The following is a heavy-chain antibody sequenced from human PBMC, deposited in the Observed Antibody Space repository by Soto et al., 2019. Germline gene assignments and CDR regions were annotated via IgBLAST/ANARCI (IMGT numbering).Heavy chain of an antibody. D-gene: IGHD4-17*01. Sequence: GGSLRLSCAASGLTVSSNYMSWVRQAPGKGLEWVSVIYSGGSTYYADSVKGRFTISRHNSKNTLYLQMNSLRAEDTAVYYCARDRVTVTTDYYYYGMDVWGQGTTVTVSS. CDR1: GLTVSSNY. J-gene: IGHJ6*02. V-gene: IGHV3-53*04. CDR3: ARDRVTVTTDYYYYGMDV. CDR2: IYSGGST.